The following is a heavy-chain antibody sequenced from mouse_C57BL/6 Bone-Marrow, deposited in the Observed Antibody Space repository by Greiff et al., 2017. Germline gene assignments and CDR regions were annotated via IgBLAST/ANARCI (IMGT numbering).Heavy chain of an antibody. CDR1: GYTFTSYW. J-gene: IGHJ1*03. CDR3: ARPYYSNYWYFDV. CDR2: IYPGSGST. Sequence: QVQLQQSGAELVKPGASVTMSCKASGYTFTSYWITWVKQRPGQGLEWIGDIYPGSGSTNYNEKFKSKAKLTVDTSSSTAYMQLSSLTSEDSAVYYCARPYYSNYWYFDVWGTGTTVTVSS. D-gene: IGHD2-5*01. V-gene: IGHV1-55*01.